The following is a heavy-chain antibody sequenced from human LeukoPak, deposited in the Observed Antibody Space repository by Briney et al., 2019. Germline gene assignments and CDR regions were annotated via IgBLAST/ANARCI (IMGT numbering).Heavy chain of an antibody. CDR3: ARNQPYDFWSGYYNNWFDP. D-gene: IGHD3-3*01. CDR2: IYYSGST. V-gene: IGHV4-59*01. J-gene: IGHJ5*02. CDR1: GGSISSYY. Sequence: PSETLSLTCTVSGGSISSYYWSWIRQPPGKGLEWIGYIYYSGSTNYNPSLKSRVTISVDTSKNQFSLKLSSVTAADTAVYYCARNQPYDFWSGYYNNWFDPWAREPWSPSPQ.